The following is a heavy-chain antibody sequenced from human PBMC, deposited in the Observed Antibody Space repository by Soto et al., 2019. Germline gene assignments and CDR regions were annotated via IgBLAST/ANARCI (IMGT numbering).Heavy chain of an antibody. D-gene: IGHD3-16*01. CDR2: IIPLSGTV. V-gene: IGHV1-69*06. J-gene: IGHJ5*02. CDR3: PRFDPLGELLGFDP. Sequence: QVQLVQSGAEVKKPGSSVKVSCKASGGTFDNYSFTWVRQAPGRGLEWMGGIIPLSGTVVYAQTFQGRVIITVAKSTRMAYMELSSLRSEDTAVYYCPRFDPLGELLGFDPWGQGTLVTVSS. CDR1: GGTFDNYS.